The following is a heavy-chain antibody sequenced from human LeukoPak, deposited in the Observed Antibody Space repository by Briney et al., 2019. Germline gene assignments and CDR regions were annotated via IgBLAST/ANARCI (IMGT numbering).Heavy chain of an antibody. J-gene: IGHJ5*02. Sequence: ASVKVSCKASGYTFTGYYMHWVRQAPGQGLEWMGWINPNSGGTNYAQKFQGRVTMTRDTSISTAYMELSRLRSDDTAVYYCARDYGDYSRSNWFDPWGQGTLVTVSS. CDR3: ARDYGDYSRSNWFDP. V-gene: IGHV1-2*02. D-gene: IGHD4-17*01. CDR2: INPNSGGT. CDR1: GYTFTGYY.